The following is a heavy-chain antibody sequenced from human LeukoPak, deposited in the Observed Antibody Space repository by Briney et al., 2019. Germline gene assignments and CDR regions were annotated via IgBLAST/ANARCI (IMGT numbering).Heavy chain of an antibody. V-gene: IGHV4-39*01. CDR3: ARGTAVPKAYYFDY. CDR1: GGSISSSSYF. D-gene: IGHD3-10*01. J-gene: IGHJ4*02. CDR2: IYYSGST. Sequence: SETLSLTCTVSGGSISSSSYFWGWIRQPPGKGLEWIGTIYYSGSTYYNPSLKSRVTISVDTSKNQFSLELSSVTAADTAVYYCARGTAVPKAYYFDYWGQGTLVTVSS.